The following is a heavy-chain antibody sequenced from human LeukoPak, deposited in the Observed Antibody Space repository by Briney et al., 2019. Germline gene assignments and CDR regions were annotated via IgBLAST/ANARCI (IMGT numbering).Heavy chain of an antibody. CDR2: INAGNGNT. Sequence: ASVKVSCKASGYTFTSYAMQWVRQAPGQRLEWMGWINAGNGNTKYSQKFQDRVTITRDTSASTAYVELSSLRSDDTAVYHCARELYSGYDVPGHWGQGTLVTVSS. CDR1: GYTFTSYA. J-gene: IGHJ4*02. D-gene: IGHD5-12*01. V-gene: IGHV1-3*01. CDR3: ARELYSGYDVPGH.